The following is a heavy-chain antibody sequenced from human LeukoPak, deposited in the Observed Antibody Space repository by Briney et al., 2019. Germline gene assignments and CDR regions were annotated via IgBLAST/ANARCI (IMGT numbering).Heavy chain of an antibody. CDR1: GGSISSSSYY. V-gene: IGHV4-39*01. J-gene: IGHJ4*02. Sequence: SETLSLTYTVSGGSISSSSYYWGWIRQPPGKGLEWIGSIYYSGSTYYNPSLKSRVTISVDTSKNQFSLKLSSVTAADTAVYYCARRSGYDDPPFDYWGQGTLVTVSS. CDR2: IYYSGST. CDR3: ARRSGYDDPPFDY. D-gene: IGHD5-12*01.